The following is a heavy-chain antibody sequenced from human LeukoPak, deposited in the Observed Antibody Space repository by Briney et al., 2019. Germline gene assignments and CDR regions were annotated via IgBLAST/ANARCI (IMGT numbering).Heavy chain of an antibody. Sequence: PGGSLRLSCAASGFTFSNYPMNWVRQAPGKGLEWVSYIGSGGSPIYYADPVRGRFSISRDNAKNSLYLQMSSLRAEDTAVYYCAKDRQRIVVVPAAIPAWFDPWGQGTLVTVSS. V-gene: IGHV3-48*04. CDR1: GFTFSNYP. CDR2: IGSGGSPI. CDR3: AKDRQRIVVVPAAIPAWFDP. J-gene: IGHJ5*02. D-gene: IGHD2-2*01.